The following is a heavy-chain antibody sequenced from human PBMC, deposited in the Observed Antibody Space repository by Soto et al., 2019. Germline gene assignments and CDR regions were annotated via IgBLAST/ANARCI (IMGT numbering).Heavy chain of an antibody. CDR2: INPKSGGT. V-gene: IGHV1-2*04. Sequence: SVKVSCKASGYSFTDYHIHWVRQAPGQGLEWLGRINPKSGGTSTAQKFQGWVTMTTDTSISTASMELTRLTSDDTAIYYCARGDSTDCSNGVCAFFYNHDMDVWGQGTTVTVSS. CDR3: ARGDSTDCSNGVCAFFYNHDMDV. CDR1: GYSFTDYH. J-gene: IGHJ6*02. D-gene: IGHD2-8*01.